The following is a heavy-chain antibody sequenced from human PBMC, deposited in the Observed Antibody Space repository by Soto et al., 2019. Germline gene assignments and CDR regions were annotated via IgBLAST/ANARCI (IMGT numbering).Heavy chain of an antibody. Sequence: TLSLTCTVSGGSISSGGYYWNWIRQHPGKGLEWIGYIYYSGSTNYNPSLKSRVTISVDTSKNQFSLKLSSVTAADTAVYYCARRDFIRGDIVLMVYAIILFFESWGQGALVTVSS. V-gene: IGHV4-61*08. CDR2: IYYSGST. D-gene: IGHD2-8*01. J-gene: IGHJ4*02. CDR3: ARRDFIRGDIVLMVYAIILFFES. CDR1: GGSISSGGYY.